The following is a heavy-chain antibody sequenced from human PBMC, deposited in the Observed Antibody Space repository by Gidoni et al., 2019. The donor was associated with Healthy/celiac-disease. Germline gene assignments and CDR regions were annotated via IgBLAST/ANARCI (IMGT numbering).Heavy chain of an antibody. Sequence: VQLVESGGGVVQPGRSLRLSCAAFGFTFSSYAMHWVRQAPGKGLEWVAVISYDGSNKYYADSVKGRFTISRDNSKNTLYLQMNSLRAEDTAVYYCARETDYSNSIDYWGQGTLVTVSS. J-gene: IGHJ4*02. CDR1: GFTFSSYA. CDR3: ARETDYSNSIDY. CDR2: ISYDGSNK. D-gene: IGHD4-4*01. V-gene: IGHV3-30*04.